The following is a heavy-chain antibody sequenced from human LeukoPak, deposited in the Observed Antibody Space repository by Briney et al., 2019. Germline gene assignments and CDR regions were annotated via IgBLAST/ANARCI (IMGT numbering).Heavy chain of an antibody. Sequence: GGSLRLSCVASGFPFSSYWMTWVRQAPGKGLEWVANIKQDGSKKSYVDSVKGRFTISRDNAKNSLYLQMNSLRAEDTAVYYCGNYDFWSGIPYYYYGMDVWGQGTTVTVSS. D-gene: IGHD3-3*01. J-gene: IGHJ6*02. CDR1: GFPFSSYW. V-gene: IGHV3-7*03. CDR2: IKQDGSKK. CDR3: GNYDFWSGIPYYYYGMDV.